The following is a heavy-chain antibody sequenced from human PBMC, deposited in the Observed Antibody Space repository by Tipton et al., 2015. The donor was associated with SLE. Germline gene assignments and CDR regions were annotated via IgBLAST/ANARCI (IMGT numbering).Heavy chain of an antibody. CDR2: ISYDGSNK. V-gene: IGHV3-30-3*01. Sequence: SLRLSCAASGFTFSSYAMHWVRQAPGKGLEWVAVISYDGSNKYYADSVKGRFTISRDNSKNTLYLQMNRLRAEDTAVYYCARLANRRYFDLWGQGTLVTVSS. CDR3: ARLANRRYFDL. CDR1: GFTFSSYA. J-gene: IGHJ4*02. D-gene: IGHD3-16*02.